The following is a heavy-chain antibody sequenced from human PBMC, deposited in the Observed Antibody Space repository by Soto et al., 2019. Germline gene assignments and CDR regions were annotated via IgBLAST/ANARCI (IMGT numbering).Heavy chain of an antibody. CDR2: ITYDGSNK. D-gene: IGHD3-10*01. CDR3: AKDWRESLPGDAFDI. V-gene: IGHV3-30*18. Sequence: QVQLVESGGGVVQPGRSLRLSCAASGFTFSTYRMHWVRQAPGKGLEWVGVITYDGSNKFYADSVKGRFTISRENSKNTLYLQMNSLRVEDAAVYYCAKDWRESLPGDAFDIWGQGTMVTVSS. J-gene: IGHJ3*02. CDR1: GFTFSTYR.